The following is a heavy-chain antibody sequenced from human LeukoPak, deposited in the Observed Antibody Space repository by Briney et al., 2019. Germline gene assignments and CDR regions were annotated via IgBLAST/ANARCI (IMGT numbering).Heavy chain of an antibody. D-gene: IGHD4-17*01. J-gene: IGHJ4*02. CDR2: ISSSGGTT. CDR3: AKDIDYGDYVVS. V-gene: IGHV3-23*01. Sequence: GGSLRLSCEASGFTFSTYEMNWVRQTPGKGLEWVSAISSSGGTTYYADSVKGRFTISRDNSKNTLYLQMNSLRAEDTAVYYCAKDIDYGDYVVSWGQGTLVTVSS. CDR1: GFTFSTYE.